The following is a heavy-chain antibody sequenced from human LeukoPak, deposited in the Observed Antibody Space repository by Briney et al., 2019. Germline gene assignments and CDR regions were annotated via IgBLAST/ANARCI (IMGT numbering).Heavy chain of an antibody. Sequence: ASVKVSCKASGYTFTSYYMHWVRQAPGQGLEWMGIINPSGGSTSYAQNFQGRVTMTRDTSTSTVYMELSSLRSEDTAVYYCARDPSDSIGYYSRWFDPWGQGTLVTVSS. J-gene: IGHJ5*02. CDR2: INPSGGST. CDR1: GYTFTSYY. D-gene: IGHD3-22*01. V-gene: IGHV1-46*01. CDR3: ARDPSDSIGYYSRWFDP.